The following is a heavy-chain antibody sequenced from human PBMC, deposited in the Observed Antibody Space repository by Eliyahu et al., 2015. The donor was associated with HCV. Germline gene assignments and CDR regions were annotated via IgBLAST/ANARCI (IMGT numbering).Heavy chain of an antibody. Sequence: QVQLVQSGAEVKKPGASVKVSCKASGYTFTSYYRHWVRQAPGQGLEWMGIINPSGGSTSYAQKFQGRVTMTRDTSTSTVYMELSSLRSEDTAVYYCARAYYDILTGYSPHYFDYWGQGTLVTVSS. CDR3: ARAYYDILTGYSPHYFDY. CDR1: GYTFTSYY. J-gene: IGHJ4*02. D-gene: IGHD3-9*01. CDR2: INPSGGST. V-gene: IGHV1-46*01.